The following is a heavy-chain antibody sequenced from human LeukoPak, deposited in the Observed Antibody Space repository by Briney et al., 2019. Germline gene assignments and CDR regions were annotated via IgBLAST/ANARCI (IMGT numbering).Heavy chain of an antibody. J-gene: IGHJ4*02. D-gene: IGHD3-10*01. V-gene: IGHV3-30-3*01. Sequence: QPGGSLRLSCAASGFIFSKYAMHWVRQAPGKGLEWVAVISYDESNKYYADSVKGRFTISRDNSKNTLYLQMNSLRAEDTAVYYCARDGVPEPFDYWGQGTLVTVSS. CDR3: ARDGVPEPFDY. CDR1: GFIFSKYA. CDR2: ISYDESNK.